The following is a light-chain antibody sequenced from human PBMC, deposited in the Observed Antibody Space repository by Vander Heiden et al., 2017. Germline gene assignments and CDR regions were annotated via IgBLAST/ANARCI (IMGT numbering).Light chain of an antibody. CDR2: GDS. J-gene: IGLJ1*01. Sequence: SYVLTQPPSVSVAPGQTARITCGANNIGRKTVHWYQQKPGQAPVLVVYGDSDRPSGIPERFSGSNSGNTATLTISGVEAGDEADYYCQVWTSSSDHYYVFGTGTTVTVL. CDR1: NIGRKT. CDR3: QVWTSSSDHYYV. V-gene: IGLV3-21*02.